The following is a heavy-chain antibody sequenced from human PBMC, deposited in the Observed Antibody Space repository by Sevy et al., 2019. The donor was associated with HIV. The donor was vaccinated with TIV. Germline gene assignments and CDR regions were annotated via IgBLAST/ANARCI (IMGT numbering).Heavy chain of an antibody. V-gene: IGHV3-33*03. CDR3: AKDGYYYDSSTRDWFDP. CDR2: IGFDGIKK. CDR1: GFNFSPYG. J-gene: IGHJ5*02. D-gene: IGHD3-22*01. Sequence: GGSLRLSCSASGFNFSPYGLHWVRQAPGKGLEWVAMIGFDGIKKDYADAVKGRFTISRDNSKNTMNLQMNSLRVEDTAVYYCAKDGYYYDSSTRDWFDPWGLGTQVTVSS.